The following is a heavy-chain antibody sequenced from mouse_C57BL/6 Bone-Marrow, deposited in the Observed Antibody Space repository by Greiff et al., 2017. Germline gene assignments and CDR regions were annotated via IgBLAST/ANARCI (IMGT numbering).Heavy chain of an antibody. J-gene: IGHJ3*01. V-gene: IGHV14-4*01. Sequence: EVQLQQSGAELVRPGASVTLSCTASGFNIKDDYMHWVKQRPEQGLEWIGWIDPENGDTEYASKFQGKATITADTSSNTAYLQLSSLTSEDTAVYYCTTGLLLFAYWGQGTLVTVSA. CDR1: GFNIKDDY. CDR3: TTGLLLFAY. CDR2: IDPENGDT. D-gene: IGHD2-3*01.